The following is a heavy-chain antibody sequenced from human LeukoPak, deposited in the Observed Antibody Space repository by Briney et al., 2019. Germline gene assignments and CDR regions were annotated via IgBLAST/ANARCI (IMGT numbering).Heavy chain of an antibody. CDR3: ARAIPEVDSY. CDR1: AFTFSSYW. V-gene: IGHV3-7*01. CDR2: IDEDGTEK. D-gene: IGHD2-2*01. J-gene: IGHJ4*02. Sequence: GGSLRLSCAASAFTFSSYWMRWVRQAPGQGLEWVAGIDEDGTEKYYVESVKGRFTISRDNAKKSVYLQMNSLSADDTAVYYCARAIPEVDSYWGQGTLVTVSS.